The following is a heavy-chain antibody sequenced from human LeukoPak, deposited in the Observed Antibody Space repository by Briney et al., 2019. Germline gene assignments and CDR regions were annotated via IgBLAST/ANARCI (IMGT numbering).Heavy chain of an antibody. V-gene: IGHV1-8*02. D-gene: IGHD2-15*01. CDR2: MNSNSGNT. Sequence: ASVKVSCKASGYTFTSHDIDWVRQAAGQGLEWRGWMNSNSGNTGYAQKFQGRVTMTRNTSISTAYMELSSLRSEDTAVYYCARDREDCSGGSCYSDYFDYWGQGTLVTVSS. J-gene: IGHJ4*02. CDR1: GYTFTSHD. CDR3: ARDREDCSGGSCYSDYFDY.